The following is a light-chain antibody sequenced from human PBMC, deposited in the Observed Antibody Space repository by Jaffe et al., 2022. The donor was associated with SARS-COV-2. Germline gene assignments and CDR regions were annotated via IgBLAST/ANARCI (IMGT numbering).Light chain of an antibody. CDR1: QSISSW. CDR3: QQYNSYSLT. CDR2: KAS. Sequence: DIQMTQSPSTLSASVGDRVTITCRASQSISSWLAWYEQKPGKVPKLLIYKASSLESGVPSRFSGSGSGTEFTLTISSLQPDDFATYYCQQYNSYSLTFGQGTKLEIK. J-gene: IGKJ2*01. V-gene: IGKV1-5*03.